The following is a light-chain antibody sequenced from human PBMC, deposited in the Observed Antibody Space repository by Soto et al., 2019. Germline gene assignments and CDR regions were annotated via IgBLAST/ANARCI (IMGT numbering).Light chain of an antibody. V-gene: IGLV2-14*03. J-gene: IGLJ3*02. CDR1: SSDVGGYNY. CDR2: DIS. Sequence: QSVLTQPASVSGSPGQSITISCTGTSSDVGGYNYVSWYQQHPGKVPKLMIYDISNRPSGVSYRFSGSKSGNTASLTISGLQAEDEADYYCSSYTRSTTLVFGGGTQLTVL. CDR3: SSYTRSTTLV.